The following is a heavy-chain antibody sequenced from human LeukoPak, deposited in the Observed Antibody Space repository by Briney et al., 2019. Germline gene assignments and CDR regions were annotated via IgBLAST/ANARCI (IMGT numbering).Heavy chain of an antibody. CDR2: IWSDGSNK. D-gene: IGHD4-23*01. CDR1: GFTFSYSG. V-gene: IGHV3-33*01. CDR3: ARGRPHGNDY. Sequence: GGSLRLSCAASGFTFSYSGMHWVRQAPGKGLEWVAGIWSDGSNKYYADSVKGRFSISRDNAKNTLYLQMNSLRVEDTAVYYCARGRPHGNDYWGQGTLVTVSS. J-gene: IGHJ4*02.